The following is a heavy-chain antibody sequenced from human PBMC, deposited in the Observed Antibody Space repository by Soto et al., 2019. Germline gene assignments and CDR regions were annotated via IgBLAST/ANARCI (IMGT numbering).Heavy chain of an antibody. D-gene: IGHD6-13*01. CDR2: IYHSGTT. CDR3: ARRINAAGGWFDP. Sequence: QVQLQESGPGLVKPSGTLSLTCAVSGGSISSNNWWSWVRQPPGEGLEWIGAIYHSGTTYYNPSLQSRVTISVDKSKNQFSLDLSFATAADTAVSYCARRINAAGGWFDPWGQGTLVTVSS. V-gene: IGHV4-4*02. J-gene: IGHJ5*02. CDR1: GGSISSNNW.